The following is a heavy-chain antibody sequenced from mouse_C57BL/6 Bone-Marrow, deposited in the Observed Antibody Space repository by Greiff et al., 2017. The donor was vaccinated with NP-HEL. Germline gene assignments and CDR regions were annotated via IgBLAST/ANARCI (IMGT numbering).Heavy chain of an antibody. CDR3: ARKGGYDCYAMDY. V-gene: IGHV1-69*01. CDR2: IDPSDSYT. J-gene: IGHJ4*01. D-gene: IGHD2-2*01. CDR1: GYTFTSYW. Sequence: VQLQQPGAELVMPGASVKLSCKASGYTFTSYWMHWVKQRPGQGLEWIGEIDPSDSYTNYNQKFKGKSTLTVDKSSSTAYMQLSSLTSEDSAVYYCARKGGYDCYAMDYWGQGTTVTVSS.